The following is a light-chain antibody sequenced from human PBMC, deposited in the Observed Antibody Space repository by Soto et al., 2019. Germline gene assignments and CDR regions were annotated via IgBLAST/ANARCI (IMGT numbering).Light chain of an antibody. V-gene: IGKV1-39*01. CDR1: QGISTY. J-gene: IGKJ1*01. CDR2: AAS. Sequence: DIQMTQSPSSLSASVGDRFTITCRASQGISTYLNWYLKKPGKDPKLXIYAASSLQSGVPSRFSGSGSETDFNLTISSLQPEDFATYSCQQSYSTTWTFGQGTKVDIK. CDR3: QQSYSTTWT.